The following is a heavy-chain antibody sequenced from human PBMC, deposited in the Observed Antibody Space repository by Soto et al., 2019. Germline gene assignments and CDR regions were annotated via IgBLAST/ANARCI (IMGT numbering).Heavy chain of an antibody. CDR2: IYYSGST. V-gene: IGHV4-30-4*01. Sequence: QVQLQESGPGLVKPSQTLSLTCTVSGGSIGSGDYYWSWIRQPPGKGLEWIGYIYYSGSTYYNPSLKSQLTISVDTSKNQFSLKLNSVTAADTALYYCARAPYRGANSRGAFDIWGQGTMVHVSS. D-gene: IGHD7-27*01. CDR3: ARAPYRGANSRGAFDI. J-gene: IGHJ3*02. CDR1: GGSIGSGDYY.